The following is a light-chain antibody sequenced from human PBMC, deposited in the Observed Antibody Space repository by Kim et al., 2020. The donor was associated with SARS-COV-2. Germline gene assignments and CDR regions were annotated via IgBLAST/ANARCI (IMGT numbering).Light chain of an antibody. CDR3: NTRDSSGNHLGVV. CDR2: GKN. J-gene: IGLJ2*01. Sequence: SSELTQDPAVSVSLGQTVRLTCQGDSLRSYYASWYQQKPGQAPVLVIYGKNNRPSGIPDRFSGSSSGNTASLTITGAQAEDEADYYCNTRDSSGNHLGVVFGGGTKLTV. V-gene: IGLV3-19*01. CDR1: SLRSYY.